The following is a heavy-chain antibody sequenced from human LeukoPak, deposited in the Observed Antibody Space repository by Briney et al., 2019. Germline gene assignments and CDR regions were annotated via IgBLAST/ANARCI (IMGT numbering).Heavy chain of an antibody. V-gene: IGHV1-46*01. CDR1: GYTFTSYY. CDR3: AREAIAVAGKDY. J-gene: IGHJ4*02. CDR2: INPSGGST. Sequence: GASVKVSCKASGYTFTSYYMHWVRQAPGQGLEWMGIINPSGGSTSYAQKFQGRVTMTRDMSTSTVYMELSSLRSEDTAVYYCAREAIAVAGKDYWGQGTLVTVSS. D-gene: IGHD6-19*01.